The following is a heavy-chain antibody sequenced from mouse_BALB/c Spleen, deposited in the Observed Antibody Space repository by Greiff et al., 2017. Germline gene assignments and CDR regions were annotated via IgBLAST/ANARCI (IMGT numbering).Heavy chain of an antibody. V-gene: IGHV5-6-2*01. J-gene: IGHJ1*01. CDR1: GFTFSSYY. CDR2: INSNGGST. CDR3: ARQNYGSSPDWYFDV. D-gene: IGHD1-1*01. Sequence: EVQGVESGGGLVQPGGSLKLSCAASGFTFSSYYMSWVRQTPEKRLELVAAINSNGGSTYYPDTVKGRFTISRDNAKNTLYLQMSSLKSEDTALYYCARQNYGSSPDWYFDVWGAGTTVTVSS.